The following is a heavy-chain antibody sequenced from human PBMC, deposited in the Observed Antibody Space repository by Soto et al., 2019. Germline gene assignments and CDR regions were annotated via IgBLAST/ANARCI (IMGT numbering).Heavy chain of an antibody. CDR3: ARTSTAAGDAFDI. Sequence: GGSLRLSCAASGFTVSSYRMSWVRQAPGKGLEWVSVIYSGGSIYYAGSVKGRFTISRENAKNSLYLQMNSLRAGDTAVYYCARTSTAAGDAFDIWGQGTMVTVSS. CDR1: GFTVSSYR. V-gene: IGHV3-66*01. J-gene: IGHJ3*02. CDR2: IYSGGSI. D-gene: IGHD6-13*01.